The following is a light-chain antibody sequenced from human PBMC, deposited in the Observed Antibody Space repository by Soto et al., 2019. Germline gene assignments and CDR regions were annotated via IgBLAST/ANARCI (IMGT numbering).Light chain of an antibody. J-gene: IGKJ4*01. CDR1: QSVSNN. CDR3: QQYLRWPLT. Sequence: DRVMTQSPATLSVSPGERATLSCRASQSVSNNVAWYQQKPGQAPRLLIYGASARATGIPARFSGSGSGTEFTLTISSLQSEDFAVYYCQQYLRWPLTFGGGTKVEIK. CDR2: GAS. V-gene: IGKV3-15*01.